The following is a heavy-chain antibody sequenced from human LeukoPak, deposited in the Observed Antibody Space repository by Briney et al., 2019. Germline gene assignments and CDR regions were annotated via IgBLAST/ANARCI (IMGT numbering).Heavy chain of an antibody. Sequence: GASVKVSCKASGYTFTSYGINWVRQAPGQGLEWMGWISAYNGNTNYAQKLQGRVTMTTDTSTSTAYMELRSLRSDDTAVYYCAREISIDYDFWSGYSLFDPWGQGTLVTVSS. V-gene: IGHV1-18*01. J-gene: IGHJ5*02. CDR2: ISAYNGNT. D-gene: IGHD3-3*01. CDR1: GYTFTSYG. CDR3: AREISIDYDFWSGYSLFDP.